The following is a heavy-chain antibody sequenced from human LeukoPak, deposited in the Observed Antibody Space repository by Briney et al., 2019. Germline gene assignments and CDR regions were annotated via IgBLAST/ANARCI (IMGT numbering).Heavy chain of an antibody. Sequence: GGPLRLSCAASGFTFSSYSMNWVRQAPGKGLEWVSYISSSSSTIYYADSVKGRFTISRDNAKNSLYLQMNSLRAEDTAVYYCARGDYYDSRGYFNDAFDIWGQGTMVTVSS. D-gene: IGHD3-22*01. CDR3: ARGDYYDSRGYFNDAFDI. J-gene: IGHJ3*02. CDR2: ISSSSSTI. V-gene: IGHV3-48*01. CDR1: GFTFSSYS.